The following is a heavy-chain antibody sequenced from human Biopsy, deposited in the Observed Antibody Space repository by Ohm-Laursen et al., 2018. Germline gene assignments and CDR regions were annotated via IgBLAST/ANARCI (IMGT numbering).Heavy chain of an antibody. J-gene: IGHJ6*02. Sequence: SLRLSCAASGFTFSSSWMTWVRQAPGKGLEWVASIKEDGSEKFYVDSVKGRFTISRDNALKSLYLQMNSLRVEDTAVHYCARGRSMDVWGQGTTVTVSS. CDR2: IKEDGSEK. V-gene: IGHV3-7*01. CDR3: ARGRSMDV. CDR1: GFTFSSSW.